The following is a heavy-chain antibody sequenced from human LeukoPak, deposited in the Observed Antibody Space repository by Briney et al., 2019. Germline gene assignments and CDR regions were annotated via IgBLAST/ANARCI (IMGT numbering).Heavy chain of an antibody. J-gene: IGHJ4*02. CDR2: INPSGGTT. V-gene: IGHV1-46*04. Sequence: RASVKVSCNASGYTFTTYYMHWVRQAPGQGLEWVGVINPSGGTTTYAQKLQGRVTMTRDTSTSTVYMELSSLRIEDTAVYYCSRDVGGLYNDYWGQGTMVTVSS. D-gene: IGHD5-24*01. CDR3: SRDVGGLYNDY. CDR1: GYTFTTYY.